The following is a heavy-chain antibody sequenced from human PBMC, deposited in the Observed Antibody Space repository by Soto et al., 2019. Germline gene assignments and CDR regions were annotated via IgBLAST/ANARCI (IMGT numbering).Heavy chain of an antibody. V-gene: IGHV3-48*01. D-gene: IGHD3-22*01. J-gene: IGHJ4*02. CDR2: ISSSSSTI. CDR3: AREPDSSGYRKTPNFDY. CDR1: GFTFSSYS. Sequence: GGSLRLSCAASGFTFSSYSMNWVRQAPGKGLEWVSYISSSSSTIYYADSVKGRFTISRDNAKNSLYLQMNSLRAEDTAVYYCAREPDSSGYRKTPNFDYWGQGTPVTVSS.